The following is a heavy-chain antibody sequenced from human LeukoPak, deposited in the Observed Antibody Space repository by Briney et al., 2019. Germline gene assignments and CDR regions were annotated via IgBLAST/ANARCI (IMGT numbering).Heavy chain of an antibody. CDR3: ARGPRFDP. V-gene: IGHV1-18*01. CDR2: ISGYNGNT. J-gene: IGHJ5*02. Sequence: ASVKVSCKASGYTFTSYGISWVRQAPGQGLEWMGWISGYNGNTNYAQKFQGRVTMTTDTSTNTAYMDLTNLKSDDTAIYYCARGPRFDPWGQGTLVTVSS. CDR1: GYTFTSYG.